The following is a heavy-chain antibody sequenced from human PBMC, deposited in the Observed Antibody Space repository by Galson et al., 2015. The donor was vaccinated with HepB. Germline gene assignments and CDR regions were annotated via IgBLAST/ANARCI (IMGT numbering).Heavy chain of an antibody. V-gene: IGHV3-48*04. CDR1: GFTFSSYS. J-gene: IGHJ3*02. CDR3: ARGRQLRPYLNDAFDI. Sequence: SLRLSCAASGFTFSSYSMNWVRQAPGKGLEWVSYISSSSSTIYYADSVKGRFTISRDNAKNSLYLQMNSLRAEDTAVYYCARGRQLRPYLNDAFDIWGQGTMVTVSS. CDR2: ISSSSSTI. D-gene: IGHD1-1*01.